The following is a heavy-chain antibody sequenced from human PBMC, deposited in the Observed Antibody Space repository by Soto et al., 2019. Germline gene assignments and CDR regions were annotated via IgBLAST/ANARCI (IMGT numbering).Heavy chain of an antibody. Sequence: ISGEGCGGKVTRSWWWWDHQKTGKGLEWMGIIYPGDSDTRYSPSFQGQVTISADKSISTAYLQWSSLKASDTAMYYCARFSSGNHSNNHYYYYGMAFLVQGTTV. CDR3: ARFSSGNHSNNHYYYYGMAF. V-gene: IGHV5-51*07. CDR2: IYPGDSDT. CDR1: GGKVTRSW. D-gene: IGHD3-10*01. J-gene: IGHJ6*02.